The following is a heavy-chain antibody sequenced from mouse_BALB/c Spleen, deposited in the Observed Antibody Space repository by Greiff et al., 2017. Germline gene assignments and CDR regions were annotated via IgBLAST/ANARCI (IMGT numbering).Heavy chain of an antibody. CDR3: ARDYYGYYFDY. D-gene: IGHD1-2*01. Sequence: VQLQQSGPELVKPGASVKISCKASGYAFSSSWMNWVKQRPGQGLEWIGRIYPGDGDTNYNGKFKGKATLTADKSSSTAYMQLSSLTSVDSAVYFCARDYYGYYFDYWGQGTTLTVSS. CDR1: GYAFSSSW. CDR2: IYPGDGDT. J-gene: IGHJ2*01. V-gene: IGHV1-82*01.